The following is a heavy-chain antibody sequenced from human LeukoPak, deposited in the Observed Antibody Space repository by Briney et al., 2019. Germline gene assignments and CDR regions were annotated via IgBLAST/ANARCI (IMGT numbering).Heavy chain of an antibody. Sequence: SETLSLTCAVYGVSFSGYYWSWIRQPPGKGLEWIGEINHSGSTNYNPSLKSRVTISVDTSKTQFSLKLSSVTAADTAVYYCARGRGGYSYDNYYYYYMDVWGKGTTVTVSS. J-gene: IGHJ6*03. CDR3: ARGRGGYSYDNYYYYYMDV. CDR1: GVSFSGYY. D-gene: IGHD5-18*01. V-gene: IGHV4-34*01. CDR2: INHSGST.